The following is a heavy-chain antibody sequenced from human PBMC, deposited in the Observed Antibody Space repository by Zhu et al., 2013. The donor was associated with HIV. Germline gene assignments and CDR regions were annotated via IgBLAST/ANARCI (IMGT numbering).Heavy chain of an antibody. D-gene: IGHD3-3*01. J-gene: IGHJ4*02. V-gene: IGHV1-2*02. CDR1: GYTFTSYA. CDR2: INPNSGGT. CDR3: AGPLNDFWSGLGY. Sequence: QIQLLQSGAEVKKPGASVKVSCKASGYTFTSYALAWVRQAPGQGLEWMGWINPNSGGTNYPQKFHGRVTMTRDTSISTAYLEVSRLRSDDTAVYYCAGPLNDFWSGLGYWGQGTLVHRLL.